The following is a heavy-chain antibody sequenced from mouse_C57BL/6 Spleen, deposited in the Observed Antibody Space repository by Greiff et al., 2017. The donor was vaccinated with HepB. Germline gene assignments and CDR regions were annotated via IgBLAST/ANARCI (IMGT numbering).Heavy chain of an antibody. CDR3: AIIDMDY. J-gene: IGHJ4*01. CDR2: IDPSDSYT. V-gene: IGHV1-69*01. Sequence: VQLKQPGAELVMPGASVKLSCKASGYTFTSYWMHWVKQRPGQGLEWIGEIDPSDSYTNYNQKFKGKSTLTVDKSSSTAYMQLSSLTSEDSAVYYCAIIDMDYWGQGTSVTVSS. CDR1: GYTFTSYW.